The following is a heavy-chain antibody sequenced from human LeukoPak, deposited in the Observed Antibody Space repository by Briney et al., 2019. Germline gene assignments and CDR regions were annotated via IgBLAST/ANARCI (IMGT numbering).Heavy chain of an antibody. CDR3: ARDVENYDILTGYYVPHDAFDI. CDR1: GDSVSSNSAA. D-gene: IGHD3-9*01. Sequence: SQTLSLTCAIPGDSVSSNSAAWNWIRQSPSRGLEWLGRTYYRSKWYNDYAVSVKSRITINPDTSKNQFSLQLNSVTPEDTAVYYCARDVENYDILTGYYVPHDAFDIWGQGTMVTVSS. CDR2: TYYRSKWYN. J-gene: IGHJ3*02. V-gene: IGHV6-1*01.